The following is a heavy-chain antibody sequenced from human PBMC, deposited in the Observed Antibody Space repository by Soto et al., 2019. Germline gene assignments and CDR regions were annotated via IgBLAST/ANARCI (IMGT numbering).Heavy chain of an antibody. CDR2: IIPIFGTA. D-gene: IGHD3-9*01. Sequence: QVQLVQSGAEVKKPGSSVKVSCKASGGTFSSYAVSWVRQAPGQGLEWMGGIIPIFGTANYAQKFQGRVTITADESTSTAYMELSSLRSEDTAVYYCGGCNFDWFHPIDYWGQGTLVTVSS. V-gene: IGHV1-69*01. CDR1: GGTFSSYA. J-gene: IGHJ4*02. CDR3: GGCNFDWFHPIDY.